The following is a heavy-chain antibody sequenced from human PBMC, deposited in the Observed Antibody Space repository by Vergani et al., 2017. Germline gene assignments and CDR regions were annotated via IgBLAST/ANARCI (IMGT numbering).Heavy chain of an antibody. V-gene: IGHV4-38-2*02. CDR1: GYSITSGYY. CDR3: ARGGQWLVPFDY. Sequence: QVQLLESGPGLLKPSETLSLTCSVSGYSITSGYYWSWIRQPPGKGLEWIGEINHSGSTNYNPSLKSRVTISVDTSKNQFSLKLSSVTAADTAVYYCARGGQWLVPFDYWGQGTLVTVSS. D-gene: IGHD6-19*01. J-gene: IGHJ4*02. CDR2: INHSGST.